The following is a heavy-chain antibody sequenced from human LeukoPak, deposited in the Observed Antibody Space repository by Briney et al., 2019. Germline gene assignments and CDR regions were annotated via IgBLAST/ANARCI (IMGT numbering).Heavy chain of an antibody. CDR3: ARGVLDYDILTGYYNTPFDY. J-gene: IGHJ4*02. D-gene: IGHD3-9*01. CDR1: GFTFSSYA. V-gene: IGHV3-30-3*01. CDR2: ISYDGSNK. Sequence: PGGSLRLSCAASGFTFSSYAMHWVRQAPGKGLEWVAAISYDGSNKYYADSVKGRFTISRDNSKNTLYLQMNSLRAEDTAVYYCARGVLDYDILTGYYNTPFDYWGQGTLVTVSS.